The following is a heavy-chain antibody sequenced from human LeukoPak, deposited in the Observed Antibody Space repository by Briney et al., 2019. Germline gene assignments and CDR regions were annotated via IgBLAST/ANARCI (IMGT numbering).Heavy chain of an antibody. CDR1: GYTFTSYG. D-gene: IGHD2-2*03. V-gene: IGHV1-18*01. CDR3: ARANGYRALTVDY. CDR2: ISAYNGNT. Sequence: GASVKVSCKASGYTFTSYGISWVRQAPGQGLEWMGWISAYNGNTNYAQKLQGRVTISLDTSKNQFSLKLSSVTAADTAVYYCARANGYRALTVDYWGQGTLVTVSS. J-gene: IGHJ4*02.